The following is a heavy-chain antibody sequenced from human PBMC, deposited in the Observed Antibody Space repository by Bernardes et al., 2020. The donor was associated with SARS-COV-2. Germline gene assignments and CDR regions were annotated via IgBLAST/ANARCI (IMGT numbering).Heavy chain of an antibody. Sequence: TLSLTCTVSGGSITSGDYYWNWVRQLPGKGLEWVGYIYYRGRTNYNPSLKSRVTVSLDTSKNQFSLKLTSVTAADTAVYYCTRVPVVAGSYGRSDPWGQGTLVTVSS. J-gene: IGHJ5*02. CDR2: IYYRGRT. D-gene: IGHD2-15*01. V-gene: IGHV4-30-4*08. CDR3: TRVPVVAGSYGRSDP. CDR1: GGSITSGDYY.